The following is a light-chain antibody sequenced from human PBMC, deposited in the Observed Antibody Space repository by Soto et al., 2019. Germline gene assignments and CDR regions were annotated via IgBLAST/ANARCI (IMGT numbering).Light chain of an antibody. CDR3: QQYNNWPLT. CDR1: QSVSRY. Sequence: EIVLTQSPGTLSLSPGERATLSCRASQSVSRYLAWYQQKPGQAPRLLIYGASTRATGIPARFSGSGSGTEFTLTISSLQSEDFAVYYCQQYNNWPLTFGGGTKVDIK. V-gene: IGKV3-15*01. J-gene: IGKJ4*01. CDR2: GAS.